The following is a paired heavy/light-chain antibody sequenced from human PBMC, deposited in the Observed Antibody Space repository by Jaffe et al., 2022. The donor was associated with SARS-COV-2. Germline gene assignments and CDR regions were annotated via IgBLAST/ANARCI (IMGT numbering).Light chain of an antibody. CDR3: QQYNNGPPWT. Sequence: EIVMTQSPDTLSVSPGERATLSCRASQSVRSNLAWYQQKPGQAPRLLIYGVSTRATGIPDRFSGGGSGTEFTLTISSLQSEDFAVYYCQQYNNGPPWTVGQGTKVEVK. V-gene: IGKV3-15*01. CDR1: QSVRSN. J-gene: IGKJ1*01. CDR2: GVS.
Heavy chain of an antibody. CDR3: AKGSGGLLQWLVSDY. Sequence: QVQLVESGGGVVQPGRSLRLSCAASGFTFRRFGMHWVRQSSGKGLEWVAVISSDGNKTYYADSVKGRVTISRDNSKNTLYLQMNSLRTEDTAVYYCAKGSGGLLQWLVSDYWGQGTLVTVSS. V-gene: IGHV3-30*18. CDR2: ISSDGNKT. D-gene: IGHD6-19*01. J-gene: IGHJ4*02. CDR1: GFTFRRFG.